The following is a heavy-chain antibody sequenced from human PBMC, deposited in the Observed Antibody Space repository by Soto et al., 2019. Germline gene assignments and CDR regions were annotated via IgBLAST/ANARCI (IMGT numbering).Heavy chain of an antibody. CDR1: GYSFTSYW. D-gene: IGHD3-9*01. Sequence: GESLKISCKGSGYSFTSYWISWVRQMPGKGLEWMGRIDPSDSYTNYSPSFQGHVTISADKSISTAYLQWSSLKASDTAMYYCARLSDYDILTGYYVGEFDYWGQGTLVTVSS. J-gene: IGHJ4*02. CDR3: ARLSDYDILTGYYVGEFDY. CDR2: IDPSDSYT. V-gene: IGHV5-10-1*01.